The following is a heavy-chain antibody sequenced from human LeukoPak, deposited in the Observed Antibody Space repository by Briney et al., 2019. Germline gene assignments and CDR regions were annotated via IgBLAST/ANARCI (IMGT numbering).Heavy chain of an antibody. V-gene: IGHV3-30*04. CDR3: ARDGSSGWVFDY. D-gene: IGHD6-19*01. J-gene: IGHJ4*02. Sequence: PGGSLRLSCAASGFTFSSYAMHWVRQAPGKGLEWVAVITYDGSNKYYADSVKGRFTISRDNSKNTLYLQLNSLRAEDTAVYYCARDGSSGWVFDYWGQGTLVTVSS. CDR2: ITYDGSNK. CDR1: GFTFSSYA.